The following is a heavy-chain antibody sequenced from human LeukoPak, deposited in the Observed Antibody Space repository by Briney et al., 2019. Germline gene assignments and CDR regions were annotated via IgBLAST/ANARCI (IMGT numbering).Heavy chain of an antibody. V-gene: IGHV4-39*07. CDR3: ARPSPTADY. CDR1: GGSISSSSYY. Sequence: PSETLSLTCTVSGGSISSSSYYWGWIRQPPGKGLEWIGSIYYSGSTNYNPSLKSRVTISVDTSKNQFSLKLSSVTAADTAVYYCARPSPTADYWGQGTLVTVSS. D-gene: IGHD4-17*01. CDR2: IYYSGST. J-gene: IGHJ4*02.